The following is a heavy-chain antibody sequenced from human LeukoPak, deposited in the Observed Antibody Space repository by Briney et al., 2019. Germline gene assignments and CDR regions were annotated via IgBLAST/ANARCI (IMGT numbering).Heavy chain of an antibody. J-gene: IGHJ3*02. CDR1: GFTFDDYA. Sequence: GRSLRLSCAASGFTFDDYAMHWVRQAPGKGLEWVSGISWNSGSIGYADSVKGRFTISRDNAKNSLYLQMNSLRAEDTALYYCAKDYGGNYDAFDIWGQGTMVTVSS. D-gene: IGHD4-23*01. V-gene: IGHV3-9*01. CDR2: ISWNSGSI. CDR3: AKDYGGNYDAFDI.